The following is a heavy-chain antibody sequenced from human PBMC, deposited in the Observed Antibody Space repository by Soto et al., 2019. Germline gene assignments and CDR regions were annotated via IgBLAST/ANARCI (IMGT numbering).Heavy chain of an antibody. CDR3: ARGGRSETSHRMDV. D-gene: IGHD2-2*01. CDR1: GDSVSSNSAA. Sequence: SQTLSLTCAISGDSVSSNSAAWNWIRQSPSRGLEWLGRTYYRSKWYTHYAVSVKSRITINPDTSKNQFSLQLNSVTPEDTAVYYCARGGRSETSHRMDVFRQGTTVTVS. CDR2: TYYRSKWYT. J-gene: IGHJ6*02. V-gene: IGHV6-1*01.